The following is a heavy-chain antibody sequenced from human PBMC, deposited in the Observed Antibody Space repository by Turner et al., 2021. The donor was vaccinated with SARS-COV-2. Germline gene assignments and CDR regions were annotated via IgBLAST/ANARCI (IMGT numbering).Heavy chain of an antibody. CDR3: ATGYQRRVNWFDP. CDR2: FEPEDGET. D-gene: IGHD6-25*01. CDR1: GYTLTELS. J-gene: IGHJ5*02. V-gene: IGHV1-24*01. Sequence: QVQLVQSGAEVTKPGASVKVSCKLSGYTLTELSMYWVRQAPGKGLEWMGGFEPEDGETIYAQKFQGRVTMTEDTSTDTAYMELSSLRSEDTAVYYCATGYQRRVNWFDPWGQGTMVTVSS.